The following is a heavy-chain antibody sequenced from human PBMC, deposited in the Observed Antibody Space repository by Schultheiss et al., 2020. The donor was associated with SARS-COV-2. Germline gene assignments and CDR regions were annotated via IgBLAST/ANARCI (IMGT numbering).Heavy chain of an antibody. D-gene: IGHD6-13*01. Sequence: GGSLRLSCAASGFTFDEYGMSWVRQAPGKGLEWVSGINWNGGSTGYADSVKGRLTISRDNSKNTLYLQMNSLRAEDTAVYYCALKISPYSSSWYIRDDAFDIWGQGTMVTVSS. V-gene: IGHV3-20*04. CDR3: ALKISPYSSSWYIRDDAFDI. J-gene: IGHJ3*02. CDR2: INWNGGST. CDR1: GFTFDEYG.